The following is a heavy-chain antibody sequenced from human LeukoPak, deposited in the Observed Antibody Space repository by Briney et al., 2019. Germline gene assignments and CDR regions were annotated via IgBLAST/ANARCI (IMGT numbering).Heavy chain of an antibody. D-gene: IGHD4-17*01. CDR2: INPNSGGT. V-gene: IGHV1-2*02. CDR1: GYTFTGYY. Sequence: ASVKVSCKASGYTFTGYYMHWVRQAPGQGLEWMGWINPNSGGTNYAQKFQGRVTMTRDTSISTAYMELSRLRSDDTAVYYCARGPFYGDYVRRASNWFDPWGQGTLVTVSS. CDR3: ARGPFYGDYVRRASNWFDP. J-gene: IGHJ5*02.